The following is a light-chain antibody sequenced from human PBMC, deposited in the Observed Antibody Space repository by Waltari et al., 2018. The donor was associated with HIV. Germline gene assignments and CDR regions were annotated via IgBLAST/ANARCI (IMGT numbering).Light chain of an antibody. V-gene: IGKV3-15*01. CDR1: QSVSSN. CDR3: QQYNNWT. Sequence: EIVMTQSPATLSVSPGERVTLSCRASQSVSSNLAWYQQKPGQAPRLLIYGASTRATGIPARFSGSGSGTEFTLTISSLQSEDFAVYYCQQYNNWTFGQGTKVEIK. J-gene: IGKJ1*01. CDR2: GAS.